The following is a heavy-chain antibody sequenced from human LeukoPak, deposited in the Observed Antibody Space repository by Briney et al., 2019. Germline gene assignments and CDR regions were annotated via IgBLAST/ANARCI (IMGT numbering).Heavy chain of an antibody. Sequence: ESLKISCEGSGYTFTKYWIAWVRQMPGKGLEWMGIIFAGDSDTRYSPSFQGQVTISADKSINTAYLQWSSLMASDTAMYYCARGWAGTTPFDYWGQGTLVAVSS. V-gene: IGHV5-51*01. CDR3: ARGWAGTTPFDY. J-gene: IGHJ4*02. CDR2: IFAGDSDT. CDR1: GYTFTKYW. D-gene: IGHD1-7*01.